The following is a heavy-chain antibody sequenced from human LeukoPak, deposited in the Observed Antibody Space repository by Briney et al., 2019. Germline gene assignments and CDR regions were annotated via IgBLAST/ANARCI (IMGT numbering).Heavy chain of an antibody. Sequence: GGSLRLSCVASGFSFGSHCMSWVRQAPGKGLEWVAVISYDGSNKYYADSVKGRFTISRDNSKNTLYLQMNSLRAEDTAVYYCARDKVVAATDAFDIWGQGTMVTVSS. J-gene: IGHJ3*02. CDR3: ARDKVVAATDAFDI. CDR2: ISYDGSNK. CDR1: GFSFGSHC. D-gene: IGHD2-15*01. V-gene: IGHV3-30*03.